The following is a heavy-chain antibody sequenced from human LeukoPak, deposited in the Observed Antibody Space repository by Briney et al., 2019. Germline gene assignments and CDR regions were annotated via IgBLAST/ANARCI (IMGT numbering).Heavy chain of an antibody. V-gene: IGHV4-34*01. CDR3: ARGYRRIQLWLNWFDP. J-gene: IGHJ5*02. CDR1: GGSFSGYY. D-gene: IGHD5-18*01. Sequence: PSETLSLTCAVYGGSFSGYYWSWIRLPPGKGLEWIGEINHSGSTNYNPSLKSRVTISVDTSKNQFSLKLSSVTAADTAVYYCARGYRRIQLWLNWFDPWGQGTLVTVSS. CDR2: INHSGST.